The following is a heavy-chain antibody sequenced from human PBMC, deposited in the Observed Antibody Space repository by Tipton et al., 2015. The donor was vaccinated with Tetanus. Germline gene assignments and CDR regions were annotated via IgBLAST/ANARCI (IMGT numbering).Heavy chain of an antibody. CDR3: ARDRGGTRTYYYFDL. D-gene: IGHD3-16*01. CDR1: GFNFKNHN. V-gene: IGHV3-21*01. Sequence: GSLRLSCAASGFNFKNHNMNWVRQAPGKGLEWVSSIDITSSYKYYSDSVKGRFSISRDNAKNSLYLQMSSLRAEDTAVYFCARDRGGTRTYYYFDLWGRGTLVTVSS. J-gene: IGHJ2*01. CDR2: IDITSSYK.